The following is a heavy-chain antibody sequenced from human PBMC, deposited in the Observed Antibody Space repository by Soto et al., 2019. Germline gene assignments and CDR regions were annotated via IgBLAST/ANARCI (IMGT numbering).Heavy chain of an antibody. CDR1: GFTFSSYA. J-gene: IGHJ2*01. CDR3: ARDRVSGWSIAAAIYWYFDL. D-gene: IGHD6-25*01. V-gene: IGHV3-30-3*01. CDR2: ISYDGSNK. Sequence: QVQLVESGGGVVQPGRSLRLSCAASGFTFSSYAMHWVRQAPGKGLEWVAVISYDGSNKYYADSVKGRFTISRDNSKNTLYLQMNSLRAEDTAVYYCARDRVSGWSIAAAIYWYFDLWGRGTLVTVSS.